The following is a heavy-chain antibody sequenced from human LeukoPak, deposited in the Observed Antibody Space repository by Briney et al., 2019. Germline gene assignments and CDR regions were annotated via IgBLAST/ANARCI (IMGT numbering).Heavy chain of an antibody. CDR1: GFTFTTYA. Sequence: VGSPCLSCAASGFTFTTYAMHWVRQAPGKGLEWVAFMRSDGSSKYYADSVKGQFTISRDNSMNTLYLQMNTLRPEDTAVYYCAKAFSWGSYWDQWGKGTQVTVSS. J-gene: IGHJ4*02. D-gene: IGHD7-27*01. CDR3: AKAFSWGSYWDQ. CDR2: MRSDGSSK. V-gene: IGHV3-30*02.